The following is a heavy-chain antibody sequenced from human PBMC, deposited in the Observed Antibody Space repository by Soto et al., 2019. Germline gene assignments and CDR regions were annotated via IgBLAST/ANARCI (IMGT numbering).Heavy chain of an antibody. CDR2: ISYDGSNK. V-gene: IGHV3-30-3*01. D-gene: IGHD6-6*01. Sequence: QVLLVESGGGVVQPGRSLRLSCAASGFTFSNYAMHWVRQAPGKGLEWVAVISYDGSNKYYADSVKGRFTISRDNSKNAVYLQMNSLRAEDTAVYYSAGQRSHSSSPYFDYWGQGTLVTVSS. J-gene: IGHJ4*02. CDR3: AGQRSHSSSPYFDY. CDR1: GFTFSNYA.